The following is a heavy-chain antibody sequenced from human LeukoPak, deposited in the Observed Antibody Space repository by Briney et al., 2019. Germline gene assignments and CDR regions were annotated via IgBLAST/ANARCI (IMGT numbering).Heavy chain of an antibody. Sequence: SETLSLTCTVSGGSISSYYWSWIRQPPGKGLEWIGYIYYSGSTNYNPSLKSRVTISVDTSKNQFSLKLSSVTAADTAVYYCARGYCSGGSCHNWFDPWGQGTLVTVSS. D-gene: IGHD2-15*01. J-gene: IGHJ5*02. CDR1: GGSISSYY. CDR3: ARGYCSGGSCHNWFDP. CDR2: IYYSGST. V-gene: IGHV4-59*01.